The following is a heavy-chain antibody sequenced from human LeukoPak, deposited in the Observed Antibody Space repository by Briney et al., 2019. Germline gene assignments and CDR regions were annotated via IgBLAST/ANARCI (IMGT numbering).Heavy chain of an antibody. J-gene: IGHJ4*02. CDR2: IYHSGST. D-gene: IGHD2-2*01. CDR1: GYSISSGYY. V-gene: IGHV4-38-2*01. CDR3: ATLTGVVPAAIVNY. Sequence: SETLSLTCAVSGYSISSGYYWGWIRQPPGKGLEWIGSIYHSGSTCYNPSLKSRVTISVDTSKNQFSLKLSSVTAADTAVYYCATLTGVVPAAIVNYWGQGTLVTVSS.